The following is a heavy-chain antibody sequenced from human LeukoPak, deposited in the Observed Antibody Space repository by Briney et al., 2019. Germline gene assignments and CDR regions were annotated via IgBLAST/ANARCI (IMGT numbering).Heavy chain of an antibody. CDR1: GYTFTSYD. V-gene: IGHV1-8*01. D-gene: IGHD6-13*01. CDR2: MNPNSGNT. CDR3: ARGPPTTRIAAAGTEWVD. Sequence: ASVKVSCKASGYTFTSYDINWVRQATGQGLEWMGWMNPNSGNTGYAQKFQGRVTMTRNTSISTAYMELSSLRSEDTAVYYCARGPPTTRIAAAGTEWVDWGQGTLVTVSS. J-gene: IGHJ4*02.